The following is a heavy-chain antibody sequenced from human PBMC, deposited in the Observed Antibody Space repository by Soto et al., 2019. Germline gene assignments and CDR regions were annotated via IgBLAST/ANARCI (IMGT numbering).Heavy chain of an antibody. D-gene: IGHD6-19*01. CDR2: ISSSSSYI. J-gene: IGHJ4*02. CDR3: AREYSSGWYRTGDY. CDR1: GFTFSSYS. Sequence: EVQLVESGGGLVKPGGSLRLSCAASGFTFSSYSMKWVRQAPGKGLEWVSSISSSSSYIYYADSVKGRFTISRDNAKNPLYLQMNSLRAEATAVYYCAREYSSGWYRTGDYWGQGTLVTVSS. V-gene: IGHV3-21*01.